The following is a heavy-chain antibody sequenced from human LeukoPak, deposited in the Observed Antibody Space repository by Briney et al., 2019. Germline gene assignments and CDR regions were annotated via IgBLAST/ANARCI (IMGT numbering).Heavy chain of an antibody. V-gene: IGHV3-7*01. CDR2: IKQDGSEK. Sequence: GGSLRLSCAASGFTFSSYWMSWVRQAPGKGLEWVANIKQDGSEKYYVDSVKGRFTISRDNAKNSLYLQMNNLRAEDTAVYYCARLGMIRGVPAGYWGQGTLVTVSS. CDR1: GFTFSSYW. J-gene: IGHJ4*02. D-gene: IGHD3-10*01. CDR3: ARLGMIRGVPAGY.